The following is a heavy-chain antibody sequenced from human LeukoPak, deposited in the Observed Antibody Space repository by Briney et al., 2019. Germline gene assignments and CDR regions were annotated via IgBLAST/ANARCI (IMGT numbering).Heavy chain of an antibody. D-gene: IGHD6-19*01. CDR3: ARERGSYSSGFFDY. V-gene: IGHV3-66*01. CDR1: GFTVSSNY. CDR2: TYSGGST. Sequence: PGGSLRLSCAASGFTVSSNYMSWVRQAPGKGLEWVSVTYSGGSTYSADSVKGRFTISRDNSKNTLYLQMNSLRAEDTAVYYCARERGSYSSGFFDYWGQGTRVTVSS. J-gene: IGHJ4*02.